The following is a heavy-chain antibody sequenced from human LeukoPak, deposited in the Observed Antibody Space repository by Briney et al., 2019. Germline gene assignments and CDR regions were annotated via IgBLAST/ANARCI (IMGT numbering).Heavy chain of an antibody. V-gene: IGHV4-39*07. CDR3: ARDPGRDDSSGYYSIFDY. CDR1: GGSISSSSYN. D-gene: IGHD3-22*01. Sequence: SETLSLTCTVSGGSISSSSYNWGWIRQPPGTGLGWIGSIYYSGSTYYNPSLKSRVTISVDTSKNQFSLKLSSVTAADTAVYYCARDPGRDDSSGYYSIFDYWGQGTLVTVSS. CDR2: IYYSGST. J-gene: IGHJ4*02.